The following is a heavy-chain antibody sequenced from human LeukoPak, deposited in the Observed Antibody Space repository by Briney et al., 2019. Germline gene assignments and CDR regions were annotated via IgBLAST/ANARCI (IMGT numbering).Heavy chain of an antibody. V-gene: IGHV3-20*04. Sequence: GGSLRLSCAASGFTFDDYGMSWVRQAPGKGLEWVSGINWNGVSTGYADSVKGRFTISRDNAKNSLYLQMNSLRAEDTAVYYCAKGSSRVYLAPRGDFDYWGQGTLVTVSS. CDR3: AKGSSRVYLAPRGDFDY. CDR2: INWNGVST. J-gene: IGHJ4*02. CDR1: GFTFDDYG. D-gene: IGHD2-2*02.